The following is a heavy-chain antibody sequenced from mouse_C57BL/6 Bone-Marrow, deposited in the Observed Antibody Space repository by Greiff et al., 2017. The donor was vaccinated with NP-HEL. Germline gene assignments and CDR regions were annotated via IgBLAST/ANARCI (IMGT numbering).Heavy chain of an antibody. CDR3: ARGDYYGSSPYYFDY. CDR2: IDPSDSYT. CDR1: GYTFTSYW. D-gene: IGHD1-1*01. J-gene: IGHJ2*01. V-gene: IGHV1-59*01. Sequence: QVQLQQPGAELVRPGTSVKLSCKASGYTFTSYWMHWVKQRPGQGLEWIGVIDPSDSYTNYNQKFKGKATLTVDTSSSTAYMQLSRLTSEDSAVYYGARGDYYGSSPYYFDYWGQGTTLTVSS.